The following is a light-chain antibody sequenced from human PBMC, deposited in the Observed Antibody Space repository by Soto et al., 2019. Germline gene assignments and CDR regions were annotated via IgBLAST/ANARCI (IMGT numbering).Light chain of an antibody. V-gene: IGLV2-14*01. J-gene: IGLJ1*01. Sequence: QSALTQPASVSGSPGQSITISCTGTSSDVGGYNYVSWYQQHPGKAPKLMIYDVSNRPSGVSNRFSGSKSGNTASLTISGLQDEDVADYYCSAYTSSSTLGVFGTGTKLPVL. CDR3: SAYTSSSTLGV. CDR2: DVS. CDR1: SSDVGGYNY.